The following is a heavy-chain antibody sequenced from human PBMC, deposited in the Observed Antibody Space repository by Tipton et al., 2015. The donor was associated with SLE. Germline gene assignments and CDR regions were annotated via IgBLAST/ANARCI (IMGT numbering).Heavy chain of an antibody. CDR1: GFTVSSNY. V-gene: IGHV4-59*02. CDR3: ARDLSDWFDP. D-gene: IGHD2/OR15-2a*01. CDR2: IYYSGST. J-gene: IGHJ5*02. Sequence: QLVQSGGGLIQPGGSLRLSCAASGFTVSSNYMSWVRQAPGKGLEWIGYIYYSGSTNYNPSLKSRVTISVDTSKNQFSLKLSSVTAADTAVYYCARDLSDWFDPWGQGTLVTVSS.